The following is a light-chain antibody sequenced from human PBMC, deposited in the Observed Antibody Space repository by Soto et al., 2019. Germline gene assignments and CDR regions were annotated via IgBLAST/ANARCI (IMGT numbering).Light chain of an antibody. J-gene: IGKJ4*01. Sequence: DIQMTQSPSSLSASVGDRVTITCRASQSISNYLNWYQQKPGKAPKLLIYAASSLQSGVPSGFSGSGSGTDFTLTISSLQPEDFATYYCQQSYSTSTFGGGTRVEIK. CDR2: AAS. V-gene: IGKV1-39*01. CDR1: QSISNY. CDR3: QQSYSTST.